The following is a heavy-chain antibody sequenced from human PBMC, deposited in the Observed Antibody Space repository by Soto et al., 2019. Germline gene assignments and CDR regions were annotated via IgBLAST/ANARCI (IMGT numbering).Heavy chain of an antibody. D-gene: IGHD3-3*02. Sequence: GGSLRLSCAASGFSSSTFGMDWVRLAPGRRLEWVSAISASGINTYYADSVKGRFTISRDNSKNTLFLQMNSLRAEDTAIYYCAKELGQSKPFDFWGQGTLVTVSS. CDR1: GFSSSTFG. CDR2: ISASGINT. CDR3: AKELGQSKPFDF. V-gene: IGHV3-23*01. J-gene: IGHJ4*02.